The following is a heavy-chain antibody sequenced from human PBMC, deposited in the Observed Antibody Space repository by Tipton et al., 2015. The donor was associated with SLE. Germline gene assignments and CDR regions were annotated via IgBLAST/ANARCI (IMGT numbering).Heavy chain of an antibody. V-gene: IGHV4-61*01. CDR2: IYYSGST. CDR1: GDSISSGTYY. D-gene: IGHD6-13*01. Sequence: TLSLTCTVSGDSISSGTYYWSWIRQPPGKGLEWIGYIYYSGSTNDNPPLKSRVTISVDTSKNQFSLKVSSVTAADTAVYYCARERVEAAGRRWYFDLWGRGTLVTVSS. CDR3: ARERVEAAGRRWYFDL. J-gene: IGHJ2*01.